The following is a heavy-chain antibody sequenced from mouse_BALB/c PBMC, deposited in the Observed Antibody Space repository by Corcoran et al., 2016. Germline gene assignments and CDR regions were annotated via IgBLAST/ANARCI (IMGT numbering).Heavy chain of an antibody. CDR1: GYTFTNYG. D-gene: IGHD2-1*01. CDR2: INTYTGEP. Sequence: QIQLVQSGPELKKPGETVKISCKASGYTFTNYGMNWVKQAPGKGLKWMGWINTYTGEPTYADDFKGRFAFSLETSASTAYLQINNLKNEDTATYFCSRWGKDYFDYWGQGTTLTVSS. V-gene: IGHV9-3-1*01. J-gene: IGHJ2*01. CDR3: SRWGKDYFDY.